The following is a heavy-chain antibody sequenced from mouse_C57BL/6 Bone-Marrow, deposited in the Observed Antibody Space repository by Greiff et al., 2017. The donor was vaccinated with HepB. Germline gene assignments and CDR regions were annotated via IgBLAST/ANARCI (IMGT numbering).Heavy chain of an antibody. CDR2: IDPENGDT. J-gene: IGHJ3*01. Sequence: VQLQQSGAELVRPGASVKLSCTASGFNIKDDYMHWVKQRPEQGLEWIGWIDPENGDTEYASKFQGKATITADTSSNTAYLQLSSLTSEAAAVYCYTDGYYVFAYWGRGTLVPVSA. CDR1: GFNIKDDY. CDR3: TDGYYVFAY. D-gene: IGHD2-3*01. V-gene: IGHV14-4*01.